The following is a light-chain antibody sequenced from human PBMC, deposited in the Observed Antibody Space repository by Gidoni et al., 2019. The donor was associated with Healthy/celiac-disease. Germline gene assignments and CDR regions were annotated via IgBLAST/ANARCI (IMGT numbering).Light chain of an antibody. CDR3: QQYGSSPST. Sequence: DIVFPQSAGTLSLSPGERATISCRASQSVRRGYLAWYQQKPGQAPRLLIYGASSRATGIPDRFSGSGSGTDFTLTISRLEPEDFAVYYCQQYGSSPSTFGQGTKVEIK. V-gene: IGKV3-20*01. CDR1: QSVRRGY. J-gene: IGKJ1*01. CDR2: GAS.